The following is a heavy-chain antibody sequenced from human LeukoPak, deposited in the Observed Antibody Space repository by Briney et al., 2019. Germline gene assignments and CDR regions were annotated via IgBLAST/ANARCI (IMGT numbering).Heavy chain of an antibody. V-gene: IGHV3-30-3*01. Sequence: PGRSLRLSCAASGFTFSSYAMHWVRRAPGKGLEWVAVISYDGSNKYYADSVKGRFTISRDNSKNTLYLQMNSLRAEDTAVYYCARDKYPGSGSYYIFDYWGQGTLVTVSS. D-gene: IGHD1-26*01. CDR3: ARDKYPGSGSYYIFDY. CDR1: GFTFSSYA. J-gene: IGHJ4*02. CDR2: ISYDGSNK.